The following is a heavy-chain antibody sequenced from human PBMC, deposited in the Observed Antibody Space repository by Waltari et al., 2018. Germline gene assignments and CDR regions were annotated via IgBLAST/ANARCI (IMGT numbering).Heavy chain of an antibody. CDR1: GFTPGNYG. V-gene: IGHV3-33*05. CDR2: RQYDRRIK. Sequence: QVHVVESGGGVVQPGGSLRLSCAASGFTPGNYGMHWVRQAPGKGVAWVAVRQYDRRIKNDAYSGKGRFTISRENSKNTLYLEMKSLRAEDTAVYYCAREYSRICFHALDGWGQGTAVTVSS. CDR3: AREYSRICFHALDG. J-gene: IGHJ6*02. D-gene: IGHD6-13*01.